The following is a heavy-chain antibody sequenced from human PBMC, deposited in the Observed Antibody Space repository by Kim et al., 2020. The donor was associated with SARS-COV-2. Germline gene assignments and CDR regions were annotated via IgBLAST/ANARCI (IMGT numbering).Heavy chain of an antibody. V-gene: IGHV3-30*04. CDR1: GFTFSNYA. D-gene: IGHD2-15*01. CDR2: ISYDGSDK. Sequence: GGSLRLSCAASGFTFSNYAIHWVRQAPGKGLEWVSVISYDGSDKSYVDSVKGRFTISRDNSKNTLFLQMNSLRAEDTAVYYCARELFPSRIRQGHLFDYWGQGTLVTVSS. CDR3: ARELFPSRIRQGHLFDY. J-gene: IGHJ4*02.